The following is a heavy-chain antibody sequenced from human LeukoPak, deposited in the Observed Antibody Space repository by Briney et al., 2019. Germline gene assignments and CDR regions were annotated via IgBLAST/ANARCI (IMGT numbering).Heavy chain of an antibody. CDR2: IYTGGRT. CDR1: GGSISSYY. Sequence: SESLSLTCIVSGGSISSYYWSWIRQPPGKGLEWIGYIYTGGRTNYNPSPKRRATIPVATSKNQFSLKLSSVTAADTAVYYCARRREYYDSSGYYDYWGQGTLVTVSS. J-gene: IGHJ4*02. CDR3: ARRREYYDSSGYYDY. V-gene: IGHV4-4*09. D-gene: IGHD3-22*01.